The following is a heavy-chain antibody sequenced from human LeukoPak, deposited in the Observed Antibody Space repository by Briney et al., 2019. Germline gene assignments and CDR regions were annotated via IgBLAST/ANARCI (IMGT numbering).Heavy chain of an antibody. CDR1: GYTFTSYD. V-gene: IGHV1-8*01. J-gene: IGHJ4*02. D-gene: IGHD2-15*01. Sequence: GASVKVSCKASGYTFTSYDINWVRQATGQGLEWMGWMNPNSGNTGYAQKFQGRVTITTDESTSTAYMELSSLRSEDTAVYYCASDFLGYCSGGSCYRGGFYFDYWGQGTLVTVSS. CDR3: ASDFLGYCSGGSCYRGGFYFDY. CDR2: MNPNSGNT.